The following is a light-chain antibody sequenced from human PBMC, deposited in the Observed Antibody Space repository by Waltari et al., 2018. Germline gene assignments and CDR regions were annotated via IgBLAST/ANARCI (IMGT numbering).Light chain of an antibody. Sequence: QTVVTQEPSFSESPGGTVTLTCGLSSGPVSTSYYPRWYQPTPGQAPRTLIYSTNPRSSGVPDRFSGSILGNKAALTITGAQADDESDYYCVLYMGSGLWVFGGGTKLTVL. CDR2: STN. CDR1: SGPVSTSYY. J-gene: IGLJ3*02. CDR3: VLYMGSGLWV. V-gene: IGLV8-61*01.